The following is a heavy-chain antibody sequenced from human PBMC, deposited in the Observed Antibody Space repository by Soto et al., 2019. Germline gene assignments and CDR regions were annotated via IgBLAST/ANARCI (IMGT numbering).Heavy chain of an antibody. CDR3: ARDRPGIKTYEAFDI. D-gene: IGHD1-20*01. V-gene: IGHV1-8*01. Sequence: ASVKVSCKASGYTFTSYDINWVRQATGQGPEWMGWMSPNTGTIVYAQKFQGRVTMTRNTSTSTAYMTLSSLRSEDTAVYYCARDRPGIKTYEAFDIWGQGTTVTVSS. CDR1: GYTFTSYD. J-gene: IGHJ3*02. CDR2: MSPNTGTI.